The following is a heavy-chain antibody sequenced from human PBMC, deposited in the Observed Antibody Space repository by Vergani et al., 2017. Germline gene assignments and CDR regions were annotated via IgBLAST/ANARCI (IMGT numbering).Heavy chain of an antibody. D-gene: IGHD3-3*01. Sequence: EVQLVQSGAEVKKPGESLKISCKGSGYSFTSYWIGWVRQMPGKGLEWMGIIYPGDSDTRYSPAFQGQVTIAADNSISTAFMQWSSLKASDNAMYYCARLANYDFWSGYYLNYFDYWGQGTLVTVSS. CDR1: GYSFTSYW. CDR3: ARLANYDFWSGYYLNYFDY. CDR2: IYPGDSDT. J-gene: IGHJ4*02. V-gene: IGHV5-51*01.